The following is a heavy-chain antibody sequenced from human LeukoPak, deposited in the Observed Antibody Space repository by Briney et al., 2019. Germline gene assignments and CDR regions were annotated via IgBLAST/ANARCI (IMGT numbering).Heavy chain of an antibody. CDR1: GFGVSSNY. J-gene: IGHJ4*02. V-gene: IGHV3-53*01. CDR2: IYSGGST. Sequence: GGSLRLSCAASGFGVSSNYMSWVRQAPGKGLEWVSVIYSGGSTYYADSVKGRFTISRDNSKNTLSLQMNSLRAEDTAVYYCARAFSGSYYFYCWGQGTLVTVSS. D-gene: IGHD1-26*01. CDR3: ARAFSGSYYFYC.